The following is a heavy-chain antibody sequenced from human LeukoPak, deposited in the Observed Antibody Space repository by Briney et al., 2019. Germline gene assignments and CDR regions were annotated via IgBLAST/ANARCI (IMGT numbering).Heavy chain of an antibody. D-gene: IGHD5-12*01. CDR3: AKVDATIAGALDY. Sequence: KSGGSLRLSCAASGFTFSSYGMSWVRQAPGKGLEWVSAMGGGNTYYADSVKGRFTISRDNSKNTLYLQMNSLRAEDTAVYYCAKVDATIAGALDYWGQGTLVTVSS. J-gene: IGHJ4*02. CDR1: GFTFSSYG. CDR2: MGGGNT. V-gene: IGHV3-23*01.